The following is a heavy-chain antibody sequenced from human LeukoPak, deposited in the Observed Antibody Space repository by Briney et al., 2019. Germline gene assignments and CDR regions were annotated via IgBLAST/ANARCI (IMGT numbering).Heavy chain of an antibody. CDR3: AKSWNYYDSSGDDALDI. CDR2: ISGSGGST. CDR1: GFTFSSYG. D-gene: IGHD3-22*01. V-gene: IGHV3-23*01. Sequence: GGSLRLSCAASGFTFSSYGMSWVRQAPGKGLEWVSAISGSGGSTYYADSVKGRFTISRDNSKNTLYLQINSLRVEDTAVYYCAKSWNYYDSSGDDALDIWGQGTMVTVSS. J-gene: IGHJ3*02.